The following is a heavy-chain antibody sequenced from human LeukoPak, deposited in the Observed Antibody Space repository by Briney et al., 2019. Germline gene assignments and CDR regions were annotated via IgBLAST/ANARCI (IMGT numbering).Heavy chain of an antibody. CDR2: ISSSSSTI. CDR3: ARDRSSRVKWFDP. D-gene: IGHD2-2*01. CDR1: GFTFSSYS. Sequence: GGSLRLSCAASGFTFSSYSMNWVRQAPGKGLEWVSYISSSSSTIYYADSVKGRFTISRDNAKNSLYLQMNSLRAEDTAVYYCARDRSSRVKWFDPWGQGTLVTVSS. J-gene: IGHJ5*02. V-gene: IGHV3-48*01.